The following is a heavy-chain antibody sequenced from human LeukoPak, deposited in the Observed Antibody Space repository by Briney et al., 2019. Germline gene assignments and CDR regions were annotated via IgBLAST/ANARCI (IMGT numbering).Heavy chain of an antibody. D-gene: IGHD6-19*01. J-gene: IGHJ5*02. Sequence: GGSLRLSCAASGFTVSSNYMSWVRQAPGKGLEWVSVIYSGGSTYYADSAKGRFTISRDNSKNTLYLQMNSLRAEDTAVYYCARAGFSSGWYFDPWGQGTLVTVSS. CDR1: GFTVSSNY. CDR2: IYSGGST. V-gene: IGHV3-53*01. CDR3: ARAGFSSGWYFDP.